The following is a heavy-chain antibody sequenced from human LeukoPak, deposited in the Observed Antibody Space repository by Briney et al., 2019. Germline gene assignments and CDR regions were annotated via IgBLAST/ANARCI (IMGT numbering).Heavy chain of an antibody. J-gene: IGHJ5*02. V-gene: IGHV2-70*11. CDR3: ARTVIAAAGTGWFDP. CDR2: IDWDDDK. CDR1: GFSLRTRGMC. Sequence: ESGPTLVNPTQTLTLTCTFSGFSLRTRGMCVSWIRQPPGKALEWLTRIDWDDDKYYSTSLKTRLTISKDTSKNQVVLTMTNMDPVDTATYYCARTVIAAAGTGWFDPWGQGTLVTVSS. D-gene: IGHD6-13*01.